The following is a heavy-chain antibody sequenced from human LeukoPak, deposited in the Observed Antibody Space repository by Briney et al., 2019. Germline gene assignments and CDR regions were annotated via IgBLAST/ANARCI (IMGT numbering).Heavy chain of an antibody. CDR1: GGSISSYY. J-gene: IGHJ5*02. Sequence: PSETLSLTCTVSGGSISSYYWSWIRQPPGKGLEWIGYIYYSGSTNYNPSLKSRVTISVDTSKNQFSLKLSSVTAADTAVYYCATLKIAAAGSGWFDPWGQGTLVTVSS. CDR3: ATLKIAAAGSGWFDP. D-gene: IGHD6-13*01. CDR2: IYYSGST. V-gene: IGHV4-59*01.